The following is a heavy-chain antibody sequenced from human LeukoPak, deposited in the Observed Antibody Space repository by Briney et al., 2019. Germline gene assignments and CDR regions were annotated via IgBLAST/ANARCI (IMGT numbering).Heavy chain of an antibody. CDR3: TRGGRVAGSEPFDL. J-gene: IGHJ2*01. D-gene: IGHD6-19*01. CDR1: GFTFSDYY. Sequence: GGSLRLSCAASGFTFSDYYMSWIRQAPGKGLEWVSYISSSGSTIYYADSVKGRFTISRDNAKNTLYLQMNSLRGEDTAVYYCTRGGRVAGSEPFDLWGRGALVSVSS. CDR2: ISSSGSTI. V-gene: IGHV3-11*04.